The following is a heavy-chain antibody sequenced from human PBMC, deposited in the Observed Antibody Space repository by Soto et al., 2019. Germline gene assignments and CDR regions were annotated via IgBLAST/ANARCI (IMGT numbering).Heavy chain of an antibody. CDR2: ISYDGSNK. J-gene: IGHJ4*02. CDR3: ARSPGYGLYYFDY. CDR1: GFTFSSYA. Sequence: QVRLVESGGGVVQPGRSLRLSCAASGFTFSSYAMHWVRQAPGKGLEWVAVISYDGSNKYYADSVKGRFTISRDNSKNTLYLQMNSLRAEDTAVYYCARSPGYGLYYFDYWGQGTLVTVSS. V-gene: IGHV3-30-3*01. D-gene: IGHD2-8*01.